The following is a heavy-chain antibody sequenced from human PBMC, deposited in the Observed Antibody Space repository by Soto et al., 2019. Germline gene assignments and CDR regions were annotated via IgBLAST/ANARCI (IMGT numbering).Heavy chain of an antibody. CDR3: AAINYDIFTGYFSDY. CDR2: IWHDGSNE. J-gene: IGHJ4*02. D-gene: IGHD3-9*01. V-gene: IGHV3-33*08. Sequence: PGGSLRLSCAASGFTFSEYGIHWVRQAPGKGLEWVALIWHDGSNEYYGDSVKGRFRISRDNPKNTVYLEMNSLRAEDTAVYYCAAINYDIFTGYFSDYWGQGTLVTVSS. CDR1: GFTFSEYG.